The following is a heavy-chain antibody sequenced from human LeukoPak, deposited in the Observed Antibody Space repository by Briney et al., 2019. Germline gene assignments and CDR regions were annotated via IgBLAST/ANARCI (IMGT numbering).Heavy chain of an antibody. V-gene: IGHV3-72*01. CDR2: TRNQANSYTT. CDR1: GFSFSDHY. Sequence: GRSLRLSCAASGFSFSDHYMDWVRQAPGKGLEWVSRTRNQANSYTTEYAASVRGRFTISRDDSKNSLYLQMNSLKTEDTAVYYCVRTAGTGYHPFDGWGQGTLVTVSS. CDR3: VRTAGTGYHPFDG. J-gene: IGHJ4*02. D-gene: IGHD3-9*01.